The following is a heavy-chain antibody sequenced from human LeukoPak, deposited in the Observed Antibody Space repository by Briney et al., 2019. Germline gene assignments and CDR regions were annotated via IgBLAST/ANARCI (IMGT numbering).Heavy chain of an antibody. V-gene: IGHV4-4*07. D-gene: IGHD5-12*01. Sequence: SDTLSLTCTVSGGSISGYFLSWIRQPAGKGLEWIGRIYSSGSNNYNPSLKSRSTMSLDTSKNHLSLNLSSVTAADTAVYYCAREPTSGREPTSGRPLDYWGQGTLVTVSS. CDR2: IYSSGSN. J-gene: IGHJ4*02. CDR3: AREPTSGREPTSGRPLDY. CDR1: GGSISGYF.